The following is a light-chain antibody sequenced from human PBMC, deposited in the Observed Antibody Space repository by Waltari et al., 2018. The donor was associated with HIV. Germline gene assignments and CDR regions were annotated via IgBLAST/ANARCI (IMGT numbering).Light chain of an antibody. V-gene: IGLV2-11*01. CDR2: DVS. Sequence: QSALTQPRSVSGSPGQSVSISCPGTSSDGGGYNYVPWYQQHPDKAPKLMIYDVSQRPSGVPDRFSGSKSGNTASLTISGLQAEDEADYYCCSYAGIYTYVKFGGGTKLTVL. J-gene: IGLJ2*01. CDR3: CSYAGIYTYVK. CDR1: SSDGGGYNY.